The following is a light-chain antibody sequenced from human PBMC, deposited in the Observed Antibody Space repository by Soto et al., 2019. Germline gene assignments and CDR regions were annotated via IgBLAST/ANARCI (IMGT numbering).Light chain of an antibody. Sequence: EIVLTQSPGTLSLSPGERATLSCRASQSVSSSYLAWYQQKPGQAPRLLIYAASSRATGIPDRFSGSGSGTDFTLTISRLEPEDFAVYYCQQYSSSPHTFGQGTKLEI. CDR1: QSVSSSY. CDR2: AAS. V-gene: IGKV3-20*01. CDR3: QQYSSSPHT. J-gene: IGKJ2*01.